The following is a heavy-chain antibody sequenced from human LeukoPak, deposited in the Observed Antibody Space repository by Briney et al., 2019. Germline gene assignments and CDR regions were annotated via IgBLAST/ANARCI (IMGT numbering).Heavy chain of an antibody. J-gene: IGHJ3*02. CDR1: GGSISSGSYY. CDR3: ASFRAFDI. Sequence: SETLSLTCTVSGGSISSGSYYWSWIRQPAGKGLEWIGRIYTSGSTNYNPSLKSRVTISVDTAKNQFSLKLSSVTAADTAVYYCASFRAFDIWGQGTMVTVSS. CDR2: IYTSGST. V-gene: IGHV4-61*02.